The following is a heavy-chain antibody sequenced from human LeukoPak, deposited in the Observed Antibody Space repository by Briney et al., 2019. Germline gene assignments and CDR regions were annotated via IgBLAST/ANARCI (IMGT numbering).Heavy chain of an antibody. CDR3: TSPAHDFDFWSGYYSV. Sequence: GGSLKLSCTVSGFIFSDSAIHWVRQAAGKGLERVGRIRSEANSDETAYAASVKGRFTISRDDSKDTAYLQMHSLKPEDTAVYHCTSPAHDFDFWSGYYSVWGRGAQVTVSS. V-gene: IGHV3-73*01. CDR1: GFIFSDSA. J-gene: IGHJ4*01. CDR2: IRSEANSDET. D-gene: IGHD3-3*01.